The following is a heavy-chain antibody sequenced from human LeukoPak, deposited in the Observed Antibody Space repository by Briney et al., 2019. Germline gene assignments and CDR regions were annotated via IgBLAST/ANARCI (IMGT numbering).Heavy chain of an antibody. CDR3: AKNTVTPSRTWYYFDS. V-gene: IGHV1-69*13. D-gene: IGHD4-11*01. CDR2: IIPIFGTA. J-gene: IGHJ4*02. CDR1: GGTFSSYA. Sequence: SVKVSCKASGGTFSSYAISWVRQAPGQGLEWMGGIIPIFGTANYAQKFQGRVTITADESTSTAYMELYSLRSDDTAVYYCAKNTVTPSRTWYYFDSWGQGTLVTVSS.